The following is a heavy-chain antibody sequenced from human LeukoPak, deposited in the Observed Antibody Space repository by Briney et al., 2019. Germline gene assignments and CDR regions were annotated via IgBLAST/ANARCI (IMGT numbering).Heavy chain of an antibody. CDR2: INHSGST. V-gene: IGHV4-34*01. Sequence: PSENLSLTCAVYGGSFSGYYWSWVRQPPGKGLECIGEINHSGSTNYNPTLKSRVTISVDTSKNQFSLKLSTVTAADTAVYYCARVYSGSYLDVWGKGTTVTVSS. D-gene: IGHD1-26*01. CDR3: ARVYSGSYLDV. J-gene: IGHJ6*03. CDR1: GGSFSGYY.